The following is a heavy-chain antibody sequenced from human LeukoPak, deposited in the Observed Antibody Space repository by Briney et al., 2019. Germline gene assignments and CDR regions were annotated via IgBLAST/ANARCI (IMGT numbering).Heavy chain of an antibody. D-gene: IGHD1-26*01. V-gene: IGHV3-43*02. CDR1: GMNFERYA. Sequence: GGSLRLSCAASGMNFERYAMHWVRQRPGKGLGWVGVISADGKADHADAVKGRFTVSRDNSKDSLSLQMSSLRDEDTALYYCATWAFYHDLDVWGQGTTVIVSS. CDR3: ATWAFYHDLDV. J-gene: IGHJ6*02. CDR2: ISADGKA.